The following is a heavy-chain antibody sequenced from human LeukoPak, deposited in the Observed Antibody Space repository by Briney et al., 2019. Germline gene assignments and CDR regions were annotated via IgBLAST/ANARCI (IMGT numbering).Heavy chain of an antibody. V-gene: IGHV1-2*02. Sequence: ASVKVSCKASGYTFTGYYMHWVRQAPGQGLEWMGWINGNSGGTKYAQKFQGRVTMTRDMSISTAYIELSRLTSDDTAVYYCARDPPTSAELDSWGQGTLVTVSS. CDR2: INGNSGGT. J-gene: IGHJ4*02. D-gene: IGHD3-10*01. CDR1: GYTFTGYY. CDR3: ARDPPTSAELDS.